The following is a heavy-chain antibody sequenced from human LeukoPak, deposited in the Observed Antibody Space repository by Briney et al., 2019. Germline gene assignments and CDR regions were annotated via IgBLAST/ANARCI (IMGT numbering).Heavy chain of an antibody. CDR1: GFTFSTYW. Sequence: GGSLRLSCAASGFTFSTYWMTWVRQAPGKGLEWVANIKEDGSEKYYVGSVKGRFTISRDNSKSTLPLQMNSLRAKDTAIYYCATYRQVLLPFESWGQGTLVTVSS. CDR3: ATYRQVLLPFES. CDR2: IKEDGSEK. V-gene: IGHV3-7*03. D-gene: IGHD2-8*02. J-gene: IGHJ4*02.